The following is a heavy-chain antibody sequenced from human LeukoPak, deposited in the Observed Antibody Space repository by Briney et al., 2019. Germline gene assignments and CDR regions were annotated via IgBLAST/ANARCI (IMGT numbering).Heavy chain of an antibody. CDR1: GFTFISYS. D-gene: IGHD6-19*01. CDR2: ISSSSSYI. Sequence: KAGGSLRLSCAASGFTFISYSMNWVRQAPGKGLEWVSSISSSSSYIYYADSVKGRFTISRDNAKNSLYLQVNSLRAEDTAMYYCARDSPAVAGFDYWGQGTLGAVSS. J-gene: IGHJ4*02. V-gene: IGHV3-21*01. CDR3: ARDSPAVAGFDY.